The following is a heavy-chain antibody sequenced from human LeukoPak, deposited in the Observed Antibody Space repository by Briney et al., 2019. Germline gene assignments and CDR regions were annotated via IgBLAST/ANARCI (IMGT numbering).Heavy chain of an antibody. CDR1: GASICSYS. CDR3: ARDRSGNYGVVFHI. Sequence: PCETLPVPHTVSGASICSYSRRWIRQPPGQGLEWIGYIYNSGSTNYNPSLKSRVTISVDTSKNQFSLRLTSVTAADTAVYYCARDRSGNYGVVFHIWG. D-gene: IGHD1-26*01. CDR2: IYNSGST. J-gene: IGHJ3*02. V-gene: IGHV4-59*01.